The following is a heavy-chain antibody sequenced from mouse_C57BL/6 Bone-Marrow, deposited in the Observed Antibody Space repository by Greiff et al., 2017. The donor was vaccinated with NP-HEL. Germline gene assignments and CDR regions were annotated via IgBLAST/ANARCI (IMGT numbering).Heavy chain of an antibody. V-gene: IGHV3-5*01. Sequence: VQLKESGPGLVKPSQTVFLTCTVTGISITTGNYRWSWIRQFPGNKLEWIGYIYYSGTITYNPSLTSRTTITRDTPKNQFFLEMNSLTAEDTATYYCAREGDYGSSFWYFDVWGTGTTVTVSS. CDR1: GISITTGNYR. CDR3: AREGDYGSSFWYFDV. D-gene: IGHD1-1*01. CDR2: IYYSGTI. J-gene: IGHJ1*03.